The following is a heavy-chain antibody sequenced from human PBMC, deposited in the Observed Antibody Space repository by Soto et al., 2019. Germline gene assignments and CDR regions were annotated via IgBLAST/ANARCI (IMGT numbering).Heavy chain of an antibody. CDR3: VKDSSVFSPTITTPIMFEY. V-gene: IGHV3-64D*06. CDR1: GFPSSRSA. J-gene: IGHJ4*02. CDR2: ISSNGGIT. Sequence: PGGSLRLSCSASGFPSSRSAMFWVRKAPEKGLEYVSAISSNGGITYYADSVKGRFTISRDNSKNTLHLQMSSLRAEDTAVYYCVKDSSVFSPTITTPIMFEYWGQGTLVTVSS. D-gene: IGHD3-3*01.